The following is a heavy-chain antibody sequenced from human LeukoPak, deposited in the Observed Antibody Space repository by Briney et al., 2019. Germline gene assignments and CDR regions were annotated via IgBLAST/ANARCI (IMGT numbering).Heavy chain of an antibody. D-gene: IGHD2-2*01. V-gene: IGHV3-20*04. CDR2: INWSGGST. CDR1: GFAFDEHG. CDR3: ARAPITSPFYFDY. Sequence: GGSLRLSCTASGFAFDEHGRSWVRQVPGKGLEWVSGINWSGGSTGYADPLRGRFTISRDNAKNSLYLQMDSLRAEDTALYYCARAPITSPFYFDYWGQGTLVTVSS. J-gene: IGHJ4*02.